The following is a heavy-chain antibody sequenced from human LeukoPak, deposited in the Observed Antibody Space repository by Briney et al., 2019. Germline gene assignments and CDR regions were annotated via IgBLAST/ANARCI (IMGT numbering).Heavy chain of an antibody. CDR2: IKSKTDGGTT. Sequence: GGSLRLSCAASGFTFSNAWMSWVRQAPGKGLEWVGRIKSKTDGGTTDYAAPVKGRFTISRDDSKSIAYLQMNSLKTEDTAVYYCTRVRPYCSSTSCYYLLDYWGQGTLVTVSS. CDR1: GFTFSNAW. D-gene: IGHD2-2*01. CDR3: TRVRPYCSSTSCYYLLDY. V-gene: IGHV3-15*01. J-gene: IGHJ4*02.